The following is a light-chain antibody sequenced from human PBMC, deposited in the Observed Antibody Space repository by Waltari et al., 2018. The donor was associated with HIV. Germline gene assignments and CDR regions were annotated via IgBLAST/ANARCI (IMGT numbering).Light chain of an antibody. CDR3: QQYGRT. Sequence: EGVLPQSPATLSLSPGERATLSCRASQGFNSNYLAWYQQIPVQAPRPLIYGASTRATGIPDRFRGSGSETDCTLTINRLEPEDSAVYYCQQYGRTFGQGTKVEL. V-gene: IGKV3-20*01. J-gene: IGKJ1*01. CDR1: QGFNSNY. CDR2: GAS.